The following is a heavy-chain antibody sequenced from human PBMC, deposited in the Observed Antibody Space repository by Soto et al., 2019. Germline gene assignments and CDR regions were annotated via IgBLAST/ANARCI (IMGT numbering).Heavy chain of an antibody. V-gene: IGHV3-30*04. CDR3: AKDATAYGVYEFDS. CDR1: ESTVNNFA. Sequence: QVQLVQSGGGVVQPGGSLRLSCEASESTVNNFAMHWVRQAPGKGLEWLAVIGFDGGNKYYADSVKDRFITSRDKSRNTLYLQMDSLRAEDTALYYSAKDATAYGVYEFDSWGQGTQVIVSS. D-gene: IGHD4-17*01. CDR2: IGFDGGNK. J-gene: IGHJ4*02.